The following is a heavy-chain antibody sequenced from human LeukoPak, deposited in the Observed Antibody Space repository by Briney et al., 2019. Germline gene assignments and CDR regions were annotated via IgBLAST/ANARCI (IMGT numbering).Heavy chain of an antibody. Sequence: TSETLSLTCTVSGASMNNSPYYWTWIRQPAGKGLEWIGHIFTTGPGSYNPSLRSRVTISRDTSKNEFSLSLNSVTAADTAVYYCAGSWNAERSFDPWGQGTLVTVSS. CDR2: IFTTGPG. CDR3: AGSWNAERSFDP. V-gene: IGHV4-61*09. D-gene: IGHD1-1*01. CDR1: GASMNNSPYY. J-gene: IGHJ5*02.